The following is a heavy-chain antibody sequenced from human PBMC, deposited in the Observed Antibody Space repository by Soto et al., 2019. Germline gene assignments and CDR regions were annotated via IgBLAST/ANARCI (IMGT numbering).Heavy chain of an antibody. CDR3: ARGPTHYYYYSGMDV. D-gene: IGHD2-15*01. CDR1: GGSFSGYY. Sequence: SETLSLTSADYGGSFSGYYWSWIRQPPGKGLEWIGEINHSGSTNYNPSLKSRVTISVDTSKNQFSLKLSSVTAADTAVYYCARGPTHYYYYSGMDVWGERTTVTVSS. J-gene: IGHJ6*02. CDR2: INHSGST. V-gene: IGHV4-34*01.